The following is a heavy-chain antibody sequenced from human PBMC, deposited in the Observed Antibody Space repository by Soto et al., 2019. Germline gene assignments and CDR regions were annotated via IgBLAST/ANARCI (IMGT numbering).Heavy chain of an antibody. D-gene: IGHD6-13*01. Sequence: QVQLVQSGAEVKKPGASVKVSCKASGYTFTSYDINWVRQATGQGLEWMGWMNPNSGNTGYAQKFQGRVTMNRNTSISTAYMELSSLRSEATAVYYCARERSAAGTGWFDPWGQGTLVTVSS. CDR2: MNPNSGNT. CDR3: ARERSAAGTGWFDP. V-gene: IGHV1-8*01. J-gene: IGHJ5*02. CDR1: GYTFTSYD.